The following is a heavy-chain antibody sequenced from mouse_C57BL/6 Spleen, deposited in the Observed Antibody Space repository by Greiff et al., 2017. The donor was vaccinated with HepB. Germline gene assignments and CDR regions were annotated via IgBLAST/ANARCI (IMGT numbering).Heavy chain of an antibody. J-gene: IGHJ3*01. CDR3: ARSDDGAFAY. CDR2: IYPGSGST. Sequence: QVHVKQPGAELVKPGASVKMSCKASGYTFTSYWITWVKQRPGQGLEWIGDIYPGSGSTNYNEKFKSKATLTVDTSSSTAYMQLSSLTSEDSAVYYCARSDDGAFAYWGQGTLVTVSA. V-gene: IGHV1-55*01. D-gene: IGHD2-3*01. CDR1: GYTFTSYW.